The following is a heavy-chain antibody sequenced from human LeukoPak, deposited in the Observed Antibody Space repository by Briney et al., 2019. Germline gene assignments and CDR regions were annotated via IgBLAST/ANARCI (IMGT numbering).Heavy chain of an antibody. D-gene: IGHD2-21*01. Sequence: GGSLRLSCAASGFTFSSHWMSWVRRAPGQGLEWVAKIKGDGSEKYYVDSVRGRFTISRDNAKNSLDLQMDSLRAEDTAIYYCAREGLFYFDYWGQGTLVTASA. V-gene: IGHV3-7*01. J-gene: IGHJ4*02. CDR2: IKGDGSEK. CDR3: AREGLFYFDY. CDR1: GFTFSSHW.